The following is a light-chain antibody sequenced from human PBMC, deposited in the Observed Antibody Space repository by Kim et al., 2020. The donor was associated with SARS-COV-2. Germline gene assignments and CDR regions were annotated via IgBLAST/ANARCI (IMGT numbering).Light chain of an antibody. V-gene: IGLV1-40*01. Sequence: RVTLPCTGSSSNIGAGFDVHWYQKLPGTAPTLLIFDNTNRPSGVPDRFSGSKSGTSASLASTGLQAEDEADYYCQSYDSSLSGYVFGTGTKVTVL. CDR3: QSYDSSLSGYV. CDR1: SSNIGAGFD. CDR2: DNT. J-gene: IGLJ1*01.